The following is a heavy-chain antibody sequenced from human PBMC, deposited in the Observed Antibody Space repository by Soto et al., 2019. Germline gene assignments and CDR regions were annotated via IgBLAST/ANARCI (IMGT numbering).Heavy chain of an antibody. V-gene: IGHV2-5*02. CDR3: AHRRLECSSGTCYVIGAGGYLQH. Sequence: QITLEESGPTVVKPTQTLTLTCTFSGFSLSTSGVGVGWIRQPPGEALEWLALIYWDDSKRYSPSLESRLTITKDTSKNQVVLTMTNMDPVDTATYYCAHRRLECSSGTCYVIGAGGYLQHWGQGTLVTVSS. CDR2: IYWDDSK. CDR1: GFSLSTSGVG. J-gene: IGHJ1*01. D-gene: IGHD2-15*01.